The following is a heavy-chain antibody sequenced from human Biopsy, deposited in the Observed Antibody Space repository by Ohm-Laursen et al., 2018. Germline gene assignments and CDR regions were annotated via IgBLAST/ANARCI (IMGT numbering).Heavy chain of an antibody. J-gene: IGHJ4*02. CDR1: GFTFSSYA. D-gene: IGHD3-3*01. CDR2: MSGRGGR. V-gene: IGHV3-23*01. CDR3: AKEEPPQGYDFWSGHYYYFDY. Sequence: GSLRLSCTASGFTFSSYAMSWVRQAPGKGLEWVSGMSGRGGRNTTQTRFTICRDISNNTLYLQMNSLRAEDTAVYYCAKEEPPQGYDFWSGHYYYFDYWGQGTLVTVSS.